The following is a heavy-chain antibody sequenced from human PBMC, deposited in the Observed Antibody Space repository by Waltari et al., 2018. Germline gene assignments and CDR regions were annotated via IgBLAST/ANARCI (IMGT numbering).Heavy chain of an antibody. CDR1: GGSFSGYY. CDR3: ARGRKYDFWSGYYSWPHYGMDV. Sequence: QVQLQQWGAGLLKPSETLSLTCAVYGGSFSGYYWSWIRQPPGKGLEWIGEINHSGSTNYNPSLKSQVTISVDTSKNQFSRKLSSVTAADTAVYYCARGRKYDFWSGYYSWPHYGMDVWGQGTTGTVSS. CDR2: INHSGST. D-gene: IGHD3-3*01. J-gene: IGHJ6*02. V-gene: IGHV4-34*01.